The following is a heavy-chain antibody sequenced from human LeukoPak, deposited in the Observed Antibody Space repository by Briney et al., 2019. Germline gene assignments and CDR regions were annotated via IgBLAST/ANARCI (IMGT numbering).Heavy chain of an antibody. Sequence: GGSLRLSCAASGFTFSSYSMNWVRQAPGKGLEWVSSISTSSSYIHYADSVKGRFTISRDNAKNSLYLLMNSLRAEDTAVYYCARGTLNIPGEHGAFDYWGQGTLVTVSS. J-gene: IGHJ4*02. V-gene: IGHV3-21*01. D-gene: IGHD1-14*01. CDR1: GFTFSSYS. CDR3: ARGTLNIPGEHGAFDY. CDR2: ISTSSSYI.